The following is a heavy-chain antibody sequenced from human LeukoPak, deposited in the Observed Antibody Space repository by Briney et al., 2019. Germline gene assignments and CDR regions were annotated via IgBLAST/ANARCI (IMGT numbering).Heavy chain of an antibody. V-gene: IGHV1-69*05. CDR3: ATGDIAVAPREY. CDR1: GGTFSSYV. J-gene: IGHJ4*02. CDR2: TIPIFGTA. D-gene: IGHD6-19*01. Sequence: ASVKVSCKASGGTFSSYVISWVRQAPGQGLEWMGGTIPIFGTANYAQKFQGRVTITTDESTSTAYMELSSLRSEDTAVYYCATGDIAVAPREYWGQGTLVTVSS.